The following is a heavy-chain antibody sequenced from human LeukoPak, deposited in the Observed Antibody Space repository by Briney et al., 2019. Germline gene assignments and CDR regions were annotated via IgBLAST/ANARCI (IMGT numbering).Heavy chain of an antibody. CDR1: GYTFTSYG. V-gene: IGHV1-18*01. D-gene: IGHD6-19*01. Sequence: GGSVKDSCKASGYTFTSYGISWVRQAPGQGVEWMGWSSVYNGNTNYAQKFRGRVTMTTDTPTTTSYMELRSLRSDDTAVYYCARDCSGWFSWAFDIWGQGTMVTVSS. CDR2: SSVYNGNT. J-gene: IGHJ3*02. CDR3: ARDCSGWFSWAFDI.